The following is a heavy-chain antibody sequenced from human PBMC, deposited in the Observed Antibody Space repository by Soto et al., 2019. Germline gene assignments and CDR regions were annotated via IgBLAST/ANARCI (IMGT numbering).Heavy chain of an antibody. D-gene: IGHD1-26*01. CDR2: IKPCGGST. V-gene: IGHV1-46*01. J-gene: IGHJ6*02. CDR3: ARDGGVGATADYYYGMDV. Sequence: QVQLVQSGAEVKKPGASVKVSCKASGYTFTSYYMHWVRQAPGQGLELMGIIKPCGGSTSYAQKFQGRVTMTRDTSTSTVYMELSSLRSEDTAVYYCARDGGVGATADYYYGMDVWGQGTTVTVSS. CDR1: GYTFTSYY.